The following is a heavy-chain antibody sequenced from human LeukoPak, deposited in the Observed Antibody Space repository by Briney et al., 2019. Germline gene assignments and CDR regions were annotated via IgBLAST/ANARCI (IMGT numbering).Heavy chain of an antibody. CDR1: GYTFTNYA. CDR3: ARGLYDILSPGDY. J-gene: IGHJ4*02. Sequence: ASVKVSCKASGYTFTNYAITWVRLAPGQGLEWMGWISTYNGKTNYAQKVHGRVTMTTDTSTNTAYMELRSLRSDDTAVYYCARGLYDILSPGDYWGQGTLVTVSS. V-gene: IGHV1-18*01. CDR2: ISTYNGKT. D-gene: IGHD3-9*01.